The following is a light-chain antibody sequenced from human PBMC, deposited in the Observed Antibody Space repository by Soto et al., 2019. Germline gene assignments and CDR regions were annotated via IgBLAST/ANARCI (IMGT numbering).Light chain of an antibody. Sequence: QSVLTQPPSVSAAPGQKVTISCSGSSSNVGSNYVSWYQQLPGTAPKLLIYANNKRPSGIPDPLSGSKSGTSATLDINGLQTGDEADYYCATWDRSLSVYVLFGGGTKVTVL. CDR3: ATWDRSLSVYVL. CDR2: ANN. CDR1: SSNVGSNY. J-gene: IGLJ2*01. V-gene: IGLV1-51*01.